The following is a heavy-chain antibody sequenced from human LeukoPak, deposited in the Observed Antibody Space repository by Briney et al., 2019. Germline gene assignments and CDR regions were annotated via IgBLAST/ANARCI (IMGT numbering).Heavy chain of an antibody. J-gene: IGHJ3*02. CDR2: ISWNSGSI. D-gene: IGHD3-10*01. V-gene: IGHV3-9*01. CDR3: ARESGFRGDAFDI. CDR1: GFTFDDYA. Sequence: PGGSLRLSCAASGFTFDDYAMHWVRQAPGKGLGWVSGISWNSGSIGYADSVKGRFTISRDNAKNSLYLQMDSLRAEDTAVYYCARESGFRGDAFDIWGQGTMVTVSS.